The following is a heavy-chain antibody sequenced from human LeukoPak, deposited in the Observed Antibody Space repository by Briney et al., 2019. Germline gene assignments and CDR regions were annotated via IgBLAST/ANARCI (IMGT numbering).Heavy chain of an antibody. D-gene: IGHD2-2*01. J-gene: IGHJ4*02. CDR2: INHSGST. V-gene: IGHV4-34*01. Sequence: PSETLSLTCAVYGGSFSGYYWSWIRQPPGKGLGWIGEINHSGSTNYNPSLKSRVTISVGTSRNQFSLKLSSVTAADTAVYYCARGRICSSTSCLRFDYWGQGTLVTVSS. CDR3: ARGRICSSTSCLRFDY. CDR1: GGSFSGYY.